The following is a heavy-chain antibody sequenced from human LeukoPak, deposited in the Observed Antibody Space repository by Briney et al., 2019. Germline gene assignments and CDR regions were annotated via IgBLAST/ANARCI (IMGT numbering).Heavy chain of an antibody. D-gene: IGHD2-2*01. CDR2: ITTSGGHT. J-gene: IGHJ4*02. CDR1: GFTVSSNY. CDR3: AKESCSSRCNFDY. Sequence: PGGSLRLSCAASGFTVSSNYMSWVRQAPGKGLEWVSAITTSGGHTYYADSVKGRFTISRDNSKNTLYLQMNSLRAEDTAVYYCAKESCSSRCNFDYWGQGTLVTVSS. V-gene: IGHV3-23*01.